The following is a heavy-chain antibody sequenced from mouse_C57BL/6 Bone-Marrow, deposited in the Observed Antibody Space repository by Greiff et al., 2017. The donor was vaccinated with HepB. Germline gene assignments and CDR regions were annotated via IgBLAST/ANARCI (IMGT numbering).Heavy chain of an antibody. CDR2: IWRGGST. V-gene: IGHV2-5*01. D-gene: IGHD2-4*01. Sequence: QVQLKQSGPGLVQPSQSLSITCTVSGFSLTSYGVHWVSQSPGKGLEWLGVIWRGGSTDYNAAFMSRLSITKDNSKSQVFLKMNSLQADDTAIYYCATHYYDYDESFAYWGQGTLVTVSA. CDR3: ATHYYDYDESFAY. J-gene: IGHJ3*01. CDR1: GFSLTSYG.